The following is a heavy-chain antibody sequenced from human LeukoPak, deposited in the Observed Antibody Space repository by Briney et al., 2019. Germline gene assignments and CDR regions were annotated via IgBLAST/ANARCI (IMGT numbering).Heavy chain of an antibody. CDR3: ARTLDYYGSGIYSFDY. CDR2: IYHSGST. V-gene: IGHV4-38-2*02. D-gene: IGHD3-10*01. J-gene: IGHJ4*02. Sequence: PSETLSLTSTVSGYSITTGYYWGWIRQSPGKGLEWIGSIYHSGSTYYNPSLKSRVTISVDTSKNQFSLKLSSVSAADTAVFYCARTLDYYGSGIYSFDYWGQGTLVTVSS. CDR1: GYSITTGYY.